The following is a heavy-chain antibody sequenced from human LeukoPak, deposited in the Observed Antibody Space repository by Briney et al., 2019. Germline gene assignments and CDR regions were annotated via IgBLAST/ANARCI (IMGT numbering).Heavy chain of an antibody. J-gene: IGHJ5*02. V-gene: IGHV4-34*01. D-gene: IGHD6-13*01. CDR3: ARGHSSSELTWFDP. CDR1: GGSFSGYY. CDR2: INHSGST. Sequence: PSETLSLTCAVYGGSFSGYYWSWIRQPPGKGLEWIGEINHSGSTNYNPSLKSRVTISVDTSKNQFSLKLSSVTAADTAVYYCARGHSSSELTWFDPWGQGTLVTVSS.